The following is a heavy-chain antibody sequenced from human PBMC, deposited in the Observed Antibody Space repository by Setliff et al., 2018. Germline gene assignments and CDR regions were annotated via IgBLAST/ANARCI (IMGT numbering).Heavy chain of an antibody. CDR2: ISGSGTYT. J-gene: IGHJ6*03. Sequence: PGGSLRLSCVASGFSVSNYGMNWVRQAPGKGLEWVSSISGSGTYTYTADSVKGRFTISRDNAKNSLYLQMNSLRAEDTAVYYCARVIYFYYMDVWGKGTTVTVSS. CDR1: GFSVSNYG. V-gene: IGHV3-21*01. CDR3: ARVIYFYYMDV.